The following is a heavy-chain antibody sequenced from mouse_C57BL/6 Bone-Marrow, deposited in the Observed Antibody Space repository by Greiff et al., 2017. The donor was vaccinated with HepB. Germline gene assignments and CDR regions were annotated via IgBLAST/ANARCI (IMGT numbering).Heavy chain of an antibody. CDR1: GYTFSSYW. Sequence: QVQLQQPGAELVKPGASVKLSCKASGYTFSSYWMHWVKQRPGQGLEWIGMIHPNSGSTNYNEKFKGKATLTVDKSSSTAYMQLSSLTSEDSAVYFCARKWITTSYFDHGGQGTSHTVSS. V-gene: IGHV1-64*01. J-gene: IGHJ2*03. CDR2: IHPNSGST. D-gene: IGHD1-1*01. CDR3: ARKWITTSYFDH.